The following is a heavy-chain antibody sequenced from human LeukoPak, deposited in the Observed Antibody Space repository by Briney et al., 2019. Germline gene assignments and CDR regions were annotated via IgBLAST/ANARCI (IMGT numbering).Heavy chain of an antibody. CDR3: AREEGSPDAFDI. CDR2: ISYDGSNK. J-gene: IGHJ3*02. Sequence: GGSLRLSCAASGLTFRNYGMHWVRQAPGKGLEWVAVISYDGSNKYYADSVKGRFTISRDNSKNTLYLQMNSLRAEDTAVYYCAREEGSPDAFDIWGQGTMVTVSS. CDR1: GLTFRNYG. V-gene: IGHV3-30*19. D-gene: IGHD3-10*01.